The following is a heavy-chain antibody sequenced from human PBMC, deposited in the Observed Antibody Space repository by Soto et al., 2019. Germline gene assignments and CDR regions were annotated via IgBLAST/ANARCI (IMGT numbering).Heavy chain of an antibody. Sequence: QVQLVESGGGVVQPGRSLRLSCAASGFTFSSYAMHWVRQAPGKGLEWVAVISYDGSNKYYADSVKGRFTISRDNSKNTPYLQMNSLRAEDTAVYYCARDPLWFGEAGYFQHWGQGTLVTVSS. CDR2: ISYDGSNK. V-gene: IGHV3-30-3*01. D-gene: IGHD3-10*01. CDR3: ARDPLWFGEAGYFQH. CDR1: GFTFSSYA. J-gene: IGHJ1*01.